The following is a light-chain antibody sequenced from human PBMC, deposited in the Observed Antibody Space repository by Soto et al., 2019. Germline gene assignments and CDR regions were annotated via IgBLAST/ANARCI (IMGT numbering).Light chain of an antibody. J-gene: IGKJ1*01. CDR1: QSVSSSY. Sequence: EIVLTQSPGTLSLSPGYRATLSCRASQSVSSSYLAWYQQKPGHAPRVRIYGASSRATGIPDRLSGSGSGTDFTLTISRLEPEDFAVYYCQQYGSSPTFGQGTKVDIK. CDR3: QQYGSSPT. V-gene: IGKV3-20*01. CDR2: GAS.